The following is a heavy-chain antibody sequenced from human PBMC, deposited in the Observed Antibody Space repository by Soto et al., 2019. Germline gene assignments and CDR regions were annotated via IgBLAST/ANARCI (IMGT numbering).Heavy chain of an antibody. CDR1: GFTFGDYA. J-gene: IGHJ4*02. Sequence: GGSLRLSCTASGFTFGDYAMSWFRQAPGKGLEWVGFIRSKAYGGTTEYAASVKGRFTISRDDSKSIAYLQMNSLKTEDTAVYYCTRGYLRPREPPDYDFWSGYSTDYWGQGTLVTVSS. D-gene: IGHD3-3*01. V-gene: IGHV3-49*03. CDR2: IRSKAYGGTT. CDR3: TRGYLRPREPPDYDFWSGYSTDY.